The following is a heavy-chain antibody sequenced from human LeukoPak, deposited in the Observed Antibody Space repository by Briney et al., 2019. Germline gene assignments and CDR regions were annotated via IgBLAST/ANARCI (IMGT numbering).Heavy chain of an antibody. J-gene: IGHJ4*02. V-gene: IGHV3-66*02. CDR1: GFTVSSNF. CDR3: AAGIVAAFGVFDY. Sequence: PGGSLRLSCAASGFTVSSNFMSWVRQAPGKGLEWVSLIYGGGSTYYADSVKGRFTISRDNSRNTLYLQMNSLRAGDTAVYYCAAGIVAAFGVFDYWGQGTLVTVSS. CDR2: IYGGGST. D-gene: IGHD1-26*01.